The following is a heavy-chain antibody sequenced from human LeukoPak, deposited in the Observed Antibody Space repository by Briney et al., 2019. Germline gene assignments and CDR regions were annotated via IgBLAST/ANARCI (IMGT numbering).Heavy chain of an antibody. Sequence: GGSLRLSCAASGFTFDDYAMHWVRQAPGKGLEWVSGISWNSGSIGYADSVKGRFTISRDNAKNSLYLQMNSLRAEDTALYYCAKDQGVIPYYGMDVWGQGTTVTVSS. D-gene: IGHD2/OR15-2a*01. CDR2: ISWNSGSI. V-gene: IGHV3-9*01. CDR3: AKDQGVIPYYGMDV. J-gene: IGHJ6*02. CDR1: GFTFDDYA.